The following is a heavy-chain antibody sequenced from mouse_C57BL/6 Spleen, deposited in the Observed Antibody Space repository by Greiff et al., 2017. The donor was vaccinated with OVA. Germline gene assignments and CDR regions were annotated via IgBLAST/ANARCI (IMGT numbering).Heavy chain of an antibody. CDR2: IFPGSGST. CDR1: GYTFTDYY. CDR3: ARRGNFRRNYAMDY. Sequence: QVHVKQSGPELVKPGASVKISCKASGYTFTDYYINWVKQRPGQGLEWIGWIFPGSGSTYYNEKFKGKATLTVDKSSSTAYMLLSSLTSEDSAVNFCARRGNFRRNYAMDYWGQGTSVTVSS. V-gene: IGHV1-75*01. J-gene: IGHJ4*01.